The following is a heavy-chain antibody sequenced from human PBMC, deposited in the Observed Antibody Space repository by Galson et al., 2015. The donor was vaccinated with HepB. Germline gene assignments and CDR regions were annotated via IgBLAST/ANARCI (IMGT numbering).Heavy chain of an antibody. Sequence: SVKVSCKASGGTFSSYAISWVRQAPGQGLEWMGGIIPILGIANYAQKFQGRVTITADKSTSTAYMELSSLRSEDTAVYYCASAYYYDSSGYYYFDYWGQGTLVTVSS. D-gene: IGHD3-22*01. CDR2: IIPILGIA. CDR1: GGTFSSYA. CDR3: ASAYYYDSSGYYYFDY. V-gene: IGHV1-69*10. J-gene: IGHJ4*02.